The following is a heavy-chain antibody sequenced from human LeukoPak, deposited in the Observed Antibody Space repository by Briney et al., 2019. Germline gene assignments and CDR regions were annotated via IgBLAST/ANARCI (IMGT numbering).Heavy chain of an antibody. CDR2: IYPGDSDT. Sequence: GESLKISCKGSGYRFIDNWIGWVRQMPGKGLEWMGIIYPGDSDTRYSPSFQGQVTISADKSISTAYLQWSSLKASDTAMYYCARSLCGSTSCPFDYWGQGTLVTVSS. J-gene: IGHJ4*02. CDR3: ARSLCGSTSCPFDY. CDR1: GYRFIDNW. V-gene: IGHV5-51*01. D-gene: IGHD2-2*01.